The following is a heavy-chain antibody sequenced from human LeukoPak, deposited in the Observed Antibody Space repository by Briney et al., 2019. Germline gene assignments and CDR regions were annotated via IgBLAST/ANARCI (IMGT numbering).Heavy chain of an antibody. V-gene: IGHV3-7*01. CDR3: ATDPRPDSGNFLGFDY. Sequence: GGSLRLSCVASGFTFRRYWMSWVRQAPGKGLEWVANINQDGSEKYYVDSVKGRFTISRDNSKSSLYLQMSSLRAEDAAVYYCATDPRPDSGNFLGFDYWGQGTLGTVPA. J-gene: IGHJ4*02. CDR1: GFTFRRYW. CDR2: INQDGSEK. D-gene: IGHD4-23*01.